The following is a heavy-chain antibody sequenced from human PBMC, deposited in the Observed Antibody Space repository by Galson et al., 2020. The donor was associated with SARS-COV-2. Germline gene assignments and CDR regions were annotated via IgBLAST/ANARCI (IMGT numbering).Heavy chain of an antibody. CDR3: ARPIGLHRAPNCFDI. Sequence: GESLKISCAASGFTLSDYAIHWVRQAPGKGLEWVGVISYDGTNEYYADSVKGRFTISRDDSKNTVYLQMNRLRAEDTAVFYCARPIGLHRAPNCFDIWGRGTMVTVSS. D-gene: IGHD3-16*02. V-gene: IGHV3-30-3*01. J-gene: IGHJ3*02. CDR2: ISYDGTNE. CDR1: GFTLSDYA.